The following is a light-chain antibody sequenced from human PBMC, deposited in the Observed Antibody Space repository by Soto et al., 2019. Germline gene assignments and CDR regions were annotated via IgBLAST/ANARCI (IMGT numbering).Light chain of an antibody. CDR3: CSYARTTHV. V-gene: IGLV2-11*01. Sequence: QSALTQPPSVSGTHGQSVTISCTGPTRDIGGYKYVSWYQQLPGKAPKLMIFDVTKRPSGVPDRFSGSNSGNTASLTISGLQAEDEAIYYCCSYARTTHVFGTGTKLTVL. J-gene: IGLJ1*01. CDR1: TRDIGGYKY. CDR2: DVT.